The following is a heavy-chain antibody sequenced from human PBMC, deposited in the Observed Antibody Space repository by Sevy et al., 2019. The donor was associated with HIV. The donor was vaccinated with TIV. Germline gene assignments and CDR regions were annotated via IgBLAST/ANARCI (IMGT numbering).Heavy chain of an antibody. Sequence: GGSLRLSCAASGFTFSSYSMNWVRQAPGKGLEWVSSISSSSSYIYYADSVKGRFTISRDNAKNSLYLQMNSLRAEDTAVYYCARDKYGDYEGFDYWGQGTLVTVSS. CDR2: ISSSSSYI. D-gene: IGHD4-17*01. CDR1: GFTFSSYS. V-gene: IGHV3-21*01. J-gene: IGHJ4*02. CDR3: ARDKYGDYEGFDY.